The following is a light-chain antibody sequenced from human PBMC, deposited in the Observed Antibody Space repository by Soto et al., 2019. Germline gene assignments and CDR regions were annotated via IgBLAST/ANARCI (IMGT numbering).Light chain of an antibody. J-gene: IGLJ2*01. CDR2: DVT. CDR1: SSDVGRYNY. Sequence: QSVLTQPRSVSGSPGQSVAISCAGTSSDVGRYNYVSWYQQYPGKAPKLIIYDVTKRPSGVPDRFFGSKSGNTASLTISGLQAEDEADYYCCSFAGLFGGGTKLTVL. CDR3: CSFAGL. V-gene: IGLV2-11*01.